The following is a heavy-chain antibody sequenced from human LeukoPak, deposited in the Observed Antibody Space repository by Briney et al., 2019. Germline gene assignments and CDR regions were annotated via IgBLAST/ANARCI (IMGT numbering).Heavy chain of an antibody. CDR1: GFTFSSSA. D-gene: IGHD1-26*01. CDR3: AKAPSGSYVPFEF. CDR2: ISNNGGYT. V-gene: IGHV3-23*01. Sequence: PGGSLRLSCAASGFTFSSSAMSWVHQAPGKGLEWVSAISNNGGYTYYADSVQGRFTISRDNSKSTLCLQMNSLRAEDTAVYYCAKAPSGSYVPFEFWGQGTLVTVSS. J-gene: IGHJ4*02.